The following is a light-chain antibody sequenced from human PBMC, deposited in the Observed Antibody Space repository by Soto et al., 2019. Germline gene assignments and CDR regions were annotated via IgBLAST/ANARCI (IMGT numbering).Light chain of an antibody. V-gene: IGLV1-40*01. CDR1: SSNIGAGYD. CDR3: QSYDSSLSGYV. CDR2: GNS. Sequence: QSVLTQPPSVSGAPGQRVTISCTGSSSNIGAGYDVHWYQQLPGTAPKLLIYGNSNRPSGVPDRFSGSKSGTSASLAITGFRAEAEAEYYCQSYDSSLSGYVFGTGTKLTVL. J-gene: IGLJ1*01.